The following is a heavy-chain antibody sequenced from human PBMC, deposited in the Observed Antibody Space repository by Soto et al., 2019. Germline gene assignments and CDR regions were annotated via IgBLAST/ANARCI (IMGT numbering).Heavy chain of an antibody. D-gene: IGHD4-17*01. J-gene: IGHJ6*02. CDR1: GFSLSSARMG. Sequence: QVTLKESGPVLVKPTETLTLTCAVSGFSLSSARMGVSWIRQPPGKTLEWVAHIFSEDEKSYSTSLRSRLTISTETSKSQVVLTMTNLDPEDTATYYCARITTLYGEKTKLYYGMDVWGQGTTVTVSS. V-gene: IGHV2-26*01. CDR2: IFSEDEK. CDR3: ARITTLYGEKTKLYYGMDV.